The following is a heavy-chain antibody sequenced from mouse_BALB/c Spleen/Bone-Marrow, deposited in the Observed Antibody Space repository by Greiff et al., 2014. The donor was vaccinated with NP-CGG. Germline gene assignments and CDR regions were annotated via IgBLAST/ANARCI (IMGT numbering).Heavy chain of an antibody. CDR1: GFTFSSYG. D-gene: IGHD1-1*01. V-gene: IGHV5-6-3*01. CDR2: INNNGGST. CDR3: ERVYGWYFDV. J-gene: IGHJ1*01. Sequence: EVQGVESGGGLVQPGGSLKLSCVASGFTFSSYGMSWVRRTPDKRLELVATINNNGGSTYYPDSVKGQFTISRDNAKNTLYLQMSSLKSEDTAMYYCERVYGWYFDVWGAGTTVTVSS.